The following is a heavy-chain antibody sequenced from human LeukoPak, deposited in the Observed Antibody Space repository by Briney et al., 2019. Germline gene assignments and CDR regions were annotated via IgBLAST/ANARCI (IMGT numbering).Heavy chain of an antibody. D-gene: IGHD5-18*01. CDR2: IYYSGST. Sequence: SETLSLTCTVSGGSISSSSYYWGWIRQPPGKGLEWIGSIYYSGSTYYNPSLKSRVTISVDTSKNQFSLKLSSVTAADTAVYYCAMDTAVGNWFDPWGQGTLVTVSS. CDR1: GGSISSSSYY. V-gene: IGHV4-39*01. CDR3: AMDTAVGNWFDP. J-gene: IGHJ5*02.